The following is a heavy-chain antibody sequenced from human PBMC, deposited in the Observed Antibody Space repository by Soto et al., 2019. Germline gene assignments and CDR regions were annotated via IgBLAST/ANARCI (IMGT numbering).Heavy chain of an antibody. J-gene: IGHJ6*02. CDR2: INHSGST. Sequence: SETLSLTCAVYGGSFSGYYWSWIRQPPGKGLEWIGEINHSGSTNYNPSLKSRVTISVDTSKNQFSLKLSFVTAADTAAYYCARGLAVAAYYYYYGMDVWGQGTTVTVSS. D-gene: IGHD2-15*01. V-gene: IGHV4-34*01. CDR1: GGSFSGYY. CDR3: ARGLAVAAYYYYYGMDV.